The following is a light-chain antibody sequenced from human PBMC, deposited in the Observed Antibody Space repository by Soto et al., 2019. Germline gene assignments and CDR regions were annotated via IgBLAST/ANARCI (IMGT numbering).Light chain of an antibody. J-gene: IGKJ4*01. CDR3: QQYFNWPPLT. Sequence: EIVMTQSPATLSVSSGERATLSCRASQSVNTHLAWYQQKPGQAPRLLIYGASTRATGIPARFSGSGSGTEFTLTISSLQSEDFAGYYCQQYFNWPPLTFGGGTRVDIK. CDR1: QSVNTH. CDR2: GAS. V-gene: IGKV3-15*01.